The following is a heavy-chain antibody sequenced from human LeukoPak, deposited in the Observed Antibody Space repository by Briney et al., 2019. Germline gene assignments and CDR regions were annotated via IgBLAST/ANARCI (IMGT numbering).Heavy chain of an antibody. J-gene: IGHJ4*02. D-gene: IGHD6-13*01. Sequence: GGSLRLSCVASGLNSDDSAMHWVRQAPGKGLEWVSLISADGGSTFSADSVKGRFSISRDNSKNSLYLQMNSLRSEDTAMYYCAKEAGKFDYWGQGTLVAVSS. CDR1: GLNSDDSA. V-gene: IGHV3-43*02. CDR3: AKEAGKFDY. CDR2: ISADGGST.